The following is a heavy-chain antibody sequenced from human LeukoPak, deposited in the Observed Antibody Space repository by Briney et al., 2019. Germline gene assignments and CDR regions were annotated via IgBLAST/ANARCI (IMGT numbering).Heavy chain of an antibody. CDR2: ISGSGDRT. CDR3: GKRELWHGSGEDA. Sequence: PGGSLRLSCAASGFTFNNYAMSWFRQTPGKGLEWVSAISGSGDRTDYAESVKGRFSISRDNSKNTLYLQMHSLRAEDTAVYYCGKRELWHGSGEDAWGQGTTVTVSS. D-gene: IGHD3-10*01. CDR1: GFTFNNYA. J-gene: IGHJ6*02. V-gene: IGHV3-23*01.